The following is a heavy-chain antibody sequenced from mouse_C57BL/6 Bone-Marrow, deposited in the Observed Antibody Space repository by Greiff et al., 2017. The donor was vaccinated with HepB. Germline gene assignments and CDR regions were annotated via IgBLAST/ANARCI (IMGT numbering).Heavy chain of an antibody. CDR2: ISDGGSYN. D-gene: IGHD1-1*01. J-gene: IGHJ1*03. CDR3: ARSYYFDG. V-gene: IGHV5-4*03. CDR1: GSTFSSYA. Sequence: EVKLMESGGGLVKPGGSLKLSCAASGSTFSSYAMSRVRQTPEKRLEWVATISDGGSYNYYPDNVKGRCAISRGNAEINLYLQMSHMKSEDKAMYYCARSYYFDGWGTGTAVTVTS.